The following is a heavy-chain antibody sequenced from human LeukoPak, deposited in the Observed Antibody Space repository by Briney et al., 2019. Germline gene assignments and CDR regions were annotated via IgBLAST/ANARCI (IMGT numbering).Heavy chain of an antibody. V-gene: IGHV3-30*02. CDR3: AKDHKVLLWFGELTDYYYYMDV. D-gene: IGHD3-10*01. J-gene: IGHJ6*03. Sequence: GGSLRLSCAASGFTVSSNYMSWVRQAPGKGLEWVAFIRYDGINKYHADSVKGRFTISRDNSKNTLFLQMNSLRAEDTAVYYCAKDHKVLLWFGELTDYYYYMDVWGKGTTVTVSS. CDR1: GFTVSSNY. CDR2: IRYDGINK.